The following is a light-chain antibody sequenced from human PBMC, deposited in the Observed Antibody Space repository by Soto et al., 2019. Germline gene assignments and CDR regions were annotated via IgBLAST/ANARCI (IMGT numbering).Light chain of an antibody. CDR2: GNT. J-gene: IGLJ1*01. CDR3: ATWNDGVFV. Sequence: QSVLTQPPSASGTPGQRVTISCSGNTSNIGRSTVSWYQQFPGAAPKLLIYGNTQRPLGVPVRFYGSKSDTSASLAISGLQSEDEADYYCATWNDGVFVFGIGTKLTVL. CDR1: TSNIGRST. V-gene: IGLV1-44*01.